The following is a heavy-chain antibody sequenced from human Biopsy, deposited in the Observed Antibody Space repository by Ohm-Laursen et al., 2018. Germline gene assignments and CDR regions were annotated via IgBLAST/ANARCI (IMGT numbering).Heavy chain of an antibody. Sequence: SETLSLTCTVSGGSISSGSNYWAWICQPPGKGLEWIGSVYHSGTTYYSPSLKSRVTISVDTSKNKLSLKVTSVTAADTAACYCARHDGNGPFALDSWGQGTLVTVSS. V-gene: IGHV4-39*01. CDR2: VYHSGTT. CDR3: ARHDGNGPFALDS. CDR1: GGSISSGSNY. J-gene: IGHJ4*02. D-gene: IGHD5-24*01.